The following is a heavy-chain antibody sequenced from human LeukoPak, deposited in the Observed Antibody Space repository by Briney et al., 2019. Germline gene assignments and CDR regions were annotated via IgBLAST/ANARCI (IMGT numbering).Heavy chain of an antibody. J-gene: IGHJ4*02. CDR3: ARERSIGCDY. V-gene: IGHV1-18*01. D-gene: IGHD6-19*01. CDR1: GYAFTSYS. CDR2: ISAYTGNT. Sequence: ASVKVSCKASGYAFTSYSISWVRQAPGQGLEWMGWISAYTGNTNYAQNLQGRVTMTTDTSTSTAYMELRSLRSDDTAVYYCARERSIGCDYWGQGTLVTVPS.